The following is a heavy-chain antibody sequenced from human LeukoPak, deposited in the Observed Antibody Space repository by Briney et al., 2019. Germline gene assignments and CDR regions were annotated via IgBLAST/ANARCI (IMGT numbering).Heavy chain of an antibody. Sequence: GRSLRLSCAASGFTFDDYAMHWVRQAPGKGLEWVSGISWNSGSIGCADSVKGRFTISRDNAKNPLYLQMNSLRAEDTALYYCAKSTGYYFDYWGQGTLVTVSS. J-gene: IGHJ4*02. D-gene: IGHD2-2*01. CDR3: AKSTGYYFDY. CDR1: GFTFDDYA. V-gene: IGHV3-9*01. CDR2: ISWNSGSI.